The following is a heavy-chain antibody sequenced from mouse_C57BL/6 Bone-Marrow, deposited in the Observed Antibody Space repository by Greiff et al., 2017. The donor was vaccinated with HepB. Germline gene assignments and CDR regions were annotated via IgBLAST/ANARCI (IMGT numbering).Heavy chain of an antibody. Sequence: QVQLQQPGAELVKPGASVKLSCKASGYTFTSYWMHWVKQRPGQGLEWIGMIHPNSGSTNYNEKLKSKATLTVDKSSSTAYMQLSSLTSEDSAVYYCARHYPGAWFAYWGQGTLVTVSA. CDR1: GYTFTSYW. V-gene: IGHV1-64*01. CDR2: IHPNSGST. J-gene: IGHJ3*01. D-gene: IGHD1-1*02. CDR3: ARHYPGAWFAY.